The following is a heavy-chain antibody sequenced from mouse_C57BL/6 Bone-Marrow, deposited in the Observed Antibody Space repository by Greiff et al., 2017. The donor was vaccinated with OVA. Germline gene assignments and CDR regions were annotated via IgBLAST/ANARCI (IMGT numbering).Heavy chain of an antibody. V-gene: IGHV1-55*01. CDR2: IYPGSGST. Sequence: VQLQQPGAELVKPGASVKMSCKASGYTFTSYWITWVKQRPGQGLEWIGDIYPGSGSTNYNEKFKSKATLTVDTSSSTAYMQLSSLTSEDSAVYYCARALIYYYGSSGVGYFDVWGTGTTVTVSS. CDR3: ARALIYYYGSSGVGYFDV. D-gene: IGHD1-1*01. J-gene: IGHJ1*03. CDR1: GYTFTSYW.